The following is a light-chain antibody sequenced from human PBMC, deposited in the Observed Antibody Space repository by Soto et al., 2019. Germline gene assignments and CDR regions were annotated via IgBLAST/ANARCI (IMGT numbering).Light chain of an antibody. J-gene: IGLJ1*01. CDR2: QDS. V-gene: IGLV3-1*01. CDR3: QVWDSRSDHYV. CDR1: KLGDKY. Sequence: SYELTQPPSVSVSPGQTASITCSGDKLGDKYACWYQQKPGQSPVLVIYQDSKRPSGIPERFSGSKSGNTATLTINRVDAGDEADYYCQVWDSRSDHYVFGTGTKLTVL.